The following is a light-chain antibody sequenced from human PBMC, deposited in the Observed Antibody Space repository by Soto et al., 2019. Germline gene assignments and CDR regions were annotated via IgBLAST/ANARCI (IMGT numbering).Light chain of an antibody. CDR3: QQYAGSPWT. V-gene: IGKV3-20*01. Sequence: EIVLTQSPGTLSLSPGERATLSCRASQSVSSTYLAWYRQKPGQAPRLLIYGASSRATGIPDRFSGSGSGTDFTLIISRLEPEDFAVYYCQQYAGSPWTFGQGTTVDIK. J-gene: IGKJ1*01. CDR2: GAS. CDR1: QSVSSTY.